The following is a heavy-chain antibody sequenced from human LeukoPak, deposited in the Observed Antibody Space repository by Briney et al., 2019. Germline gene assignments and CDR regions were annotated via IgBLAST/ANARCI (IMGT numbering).Heavy chain of an antibody. CDR1: GGTFSSYA. Sequence: GASVKVSCKASGGTFSSYAISWVRQAPGQGHEWMGGIIPIFGTANYAQKFQGRVTITADKSTSTAYMELSSLRSEDTAVYYCARSSIIAAAGPYYFDYWGQGTLVTVSS. D-gene: IGHD6-13*01. V-gene: IGHV1-69*06. CDR3: ARSSIIAAAGPYYFDY. CDR2: IIPIFGTA. J-gene: IGHJ4*02.